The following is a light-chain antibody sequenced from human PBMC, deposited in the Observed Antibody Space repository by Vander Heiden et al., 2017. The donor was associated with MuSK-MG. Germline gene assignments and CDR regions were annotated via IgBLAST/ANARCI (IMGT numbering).Light chain of an antibody. V-gene: IGKV4-1*01. CDR2: WAS. J-gene: IGKJ3*01. CDR3: QQYVMTPHT. Sequence: DIVMTQSPDSLAVSLGERATINCKSSQSVLFISNNKNYLAWYQQKPGQPPKLLIYWASTRESGVPDRFSGSGSGTDFTLTISSLQAEDVAVYYCQQYVMTPHTFGHGTKVDIK. CDR1: QSVLFISNNKNY.